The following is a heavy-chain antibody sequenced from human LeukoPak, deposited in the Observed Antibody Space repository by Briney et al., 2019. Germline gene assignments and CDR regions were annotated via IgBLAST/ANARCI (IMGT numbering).Heavy chain of an antibody. CDR2: ISSGGTT. V-gene: IGHV3-53*01. Sequence: PGGSLRLSCAASGFAASSNYMNWVRQAPGKGLEWVSFISSGGTTHYADSVKGRFTISRDNSKNTLYLHMNTLRAEDTAVYYCARKYNSGWWIDCWGQGTLVTVSS. J-gene: IGHJ4*02. CDR3: ARKYNSGWWIDC. CDR1: GFAASSNY. D-gene: IGHD6-19*01.